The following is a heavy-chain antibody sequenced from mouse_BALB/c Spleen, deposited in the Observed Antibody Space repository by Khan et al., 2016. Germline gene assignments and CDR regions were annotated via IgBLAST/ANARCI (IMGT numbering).Heavy chain of an antibody. CDR2: ISYSGST. Sequence: EVQLQESGPGLVKPSQSLSLTCTVTGYSITSDYAWNWIRQFPGNKLEWMGYISYSGSTSYNPSLKSRISITRYTSKNQFFLQLNSVTTEDTATYYCARTPPRGYFDVWGAGTTVTVSS. CDR1: GYSITSDYA. CDR3: ARTPPRGYFDV. V-gene: IGHV3-2*02. J-gene: IGHJ1*01.